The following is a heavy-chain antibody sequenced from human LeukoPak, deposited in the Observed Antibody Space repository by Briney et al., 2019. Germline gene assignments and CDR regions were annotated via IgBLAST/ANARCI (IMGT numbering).Heavy chain of an antibody. CDR1: GGTFSSYA. CDR3: ARVLLTGTTYYYYYMDV. CDR2: IISIFGTA. Sequence: SVKVSCKASGGTFSSYAISWVRQAPGQGLERMGGIISIFGTANYAQKFQGRVTITTDESTSAAYMELSSLRSEDTAVYYCARVLLTGTTYYYYYMDVWGKGTTVTVSS. J-gene: IGHJ6*03. V-gene: IGHV1-69*05. D-gene: IGHD1-7*01.